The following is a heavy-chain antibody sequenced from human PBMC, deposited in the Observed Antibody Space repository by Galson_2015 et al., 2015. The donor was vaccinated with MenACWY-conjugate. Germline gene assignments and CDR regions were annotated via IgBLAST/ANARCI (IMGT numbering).Heavy chain of an antibody. Sequence: SLRLSCAASGFTFDSYRMSWVRQAPGKGLEWVTNINRDGGGTYYASSVQGRFTISKDNAENSLYLQMNSLRAEDTAIYYCARIIHDGLDYWGQGALVTVSS. CDR3: ARIIHDGLDY. D-gene: IGHD1-1*01. CDR2: INRDGGGT. J-gene: IGHJ4*02. V-gene: IGHV3-7*01. CDR1: GFTFDSYR.